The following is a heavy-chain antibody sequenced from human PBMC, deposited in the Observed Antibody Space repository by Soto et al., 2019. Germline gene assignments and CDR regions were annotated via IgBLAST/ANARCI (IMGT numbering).Heavy chain of an antibody. D-gene: IGHD2-15*01. J-gene: IGHJ4*02. CDR1: GFTFSNNA. V-gene: IGHV3-23*01. CDR2: ISGTSDMT. CDR3: AKLGYCSGGNCYGGGLATVTYFDF. Sequence: GGSLRLSCAASGFTFSNNAMGWVRQAPGKGLEWVSAISGTSDMTYNADSVKGRFTISRDKSKSTLYLQMNSLRAEDSAVYYYAKLGYCSGGNCYGGGLATVTYFDFLGQGTLVTVSS.